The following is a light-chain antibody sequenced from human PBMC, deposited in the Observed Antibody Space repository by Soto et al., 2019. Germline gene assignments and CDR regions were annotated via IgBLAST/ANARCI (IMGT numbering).Light chain of an antibody. CDR3: GAEEIRVNGV. Sequence: QPVLTQPPSTSASLGASVTLTSTLSSASSNYKVDWHQQRPGKGPRFVMRVGTGGIVGSKGDGTPDRFSVLASGPNRHLTIKNIQGEDESDNHCGAEEIRVNGVLRGGTKLTVL. V-gene: IGLV9-49*01. CDR1: SASSNYK. CDR2: VGTGGIVG. J-gene: IGLJ2*01.